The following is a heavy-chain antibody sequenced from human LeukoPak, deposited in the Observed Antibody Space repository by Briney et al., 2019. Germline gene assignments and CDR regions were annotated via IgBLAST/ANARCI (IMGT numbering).Heavy chain of an antibody. CDR2: CYVGRKS. Sequence: SETLSLTCSVSSYSISSGYSWGWIRQSPGKGLEWIGSCYVGRKSYYNPSLKTRVTMSVDTSKNQFSLNLSSVTAADTAVYYCAKSNGYGLIDIWGQGTMVTVSS. J-gene: IGHJ3*02. CDR1: SYSISSGYS. D-gene: IGHD3-22*01. V-gene: IGHV4-38-2*02. CDR3: AKSNGYGLIDI.